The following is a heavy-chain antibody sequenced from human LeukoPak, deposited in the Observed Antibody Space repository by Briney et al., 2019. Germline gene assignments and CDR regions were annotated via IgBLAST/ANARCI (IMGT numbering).Heavy chain of an antibody. CDR2: IYYSGST. Sequence: SQTLSLTCTVSGESISSGDYYWSWIRQPPGKGLEWIGYIYYSGSTYYNPSLKSRVTISVDTSKNQFSLKLSSVTAADTAVYYCARDRGGDTLHFDYWGQGTLVTVSS. CDR3: ARDRGGDTLHFDY. D-gene: IGHD2-21*02. CDR1: GESISSGDYY. V-gene: IGHV4-30-4*01. J-gene: IGHJ4*02.